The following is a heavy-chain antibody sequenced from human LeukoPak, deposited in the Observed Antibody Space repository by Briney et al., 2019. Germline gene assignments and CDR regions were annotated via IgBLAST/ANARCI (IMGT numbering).Heavy chain of an antibody. J-gene: IGHJ4*02. D-gene: IGHD1-26*01. CDR1: AFSLNTHN. Sequence: PGGSLRLSCAASAFSLNTHNMNWVRRAPGKGLQFVSSISYTGTYIYYADSVKGRFTISRDNAQSSVYLQMNSLRAEDTAVYYCVRDRGTYRPIDYWGQGTLVTVSS. CDR3: VRDRGTYRPIDY. CDR2: ISYTGTYI. V-gene: IGHV3-21*04.